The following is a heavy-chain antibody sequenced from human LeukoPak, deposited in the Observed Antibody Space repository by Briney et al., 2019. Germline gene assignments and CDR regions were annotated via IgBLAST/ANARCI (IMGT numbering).Heavy chain of an antibody. Sequence: KTSETLSLTCAVSGDSISSYYWGWIRQPPGKGLEWIAYISYSGTTNYNPSLMSRVTISLDTSKNQFSLKLSSVTAADTAVYYCARDYAGSSRSRFDPWGQGTLVTVSS. CDR2: ISYSGTT. D-gene: IGHD4-23*01. J-gene: IGHJ5*02. CDR3: ARDYAGSSRSRFDP. V-gene: IGHV4-59*01. CDR1: GDSISSYY.